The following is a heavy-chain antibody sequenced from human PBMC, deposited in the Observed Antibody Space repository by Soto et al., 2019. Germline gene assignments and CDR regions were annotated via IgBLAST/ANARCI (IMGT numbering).Heavy chain of an antibody. Sequence: GGSLRLSCAASGFTFSSYSMNWVRQAPGKGLEWVSYISSSSSTIYYADSVKGRFTISRDNAKNSLYLQMNSLRDEDTAVYYCAKDRGYSYGYCYYGMXVWGQGTTVTVSS. CDR2: ISSSSSTI. D-gene: IGHD5-18*01. CDR1: GFTFSSYS. CDR3: AKDRGYSYGYCYYGMXV. V-gene: IGHV3-48*02. J-gene: IGHJ6*02.